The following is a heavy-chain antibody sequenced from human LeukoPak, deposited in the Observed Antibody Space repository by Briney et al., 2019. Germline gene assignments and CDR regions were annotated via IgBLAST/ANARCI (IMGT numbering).Heavy chain of an antibody. V-gene: IGHV3-23*01. CDR2: ISGSGGST. Sequence: PGGSLRLSCAVSGFTFSNYAMSWVRQAPGKGLEWVSTISGSGGSTFYADSVKGRFTISRDNSKNTLYLRMNSLRAEDTAVYYCAKTYYDFWSGYSIIPVPFDYWGQGTLVTVSS. CDR3: AKTYYDFWSGYSIIPVPFDY. D-gene: IGHD3-3*01. CDR1: GFTFSNYA. J-gene: IGHJ4*02.